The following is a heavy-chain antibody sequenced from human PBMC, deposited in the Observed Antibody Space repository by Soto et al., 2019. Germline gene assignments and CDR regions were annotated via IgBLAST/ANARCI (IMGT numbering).Heavy chain of an antibody. D-gene: IGHD5-12*01. CDR2: IIPIFGTA. Sequence: SVKVSCKASGGTFSSYAISWVRQAPGQGLEWMGGIIPIFGTANYAQKFQGRVTITADESTSTAYMELSSLRSEDTAVYYCARINVDIVATNGWFDPWGQGTLVTVS. V-gene: IGHV1-69*13. CDR3: ARINVDIVATNGWFDP. J-gene: IGHJ5*02. CDR1: GGTFSSYA.